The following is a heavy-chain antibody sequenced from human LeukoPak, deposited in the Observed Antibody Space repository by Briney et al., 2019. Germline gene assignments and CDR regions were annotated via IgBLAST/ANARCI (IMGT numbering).Heavy chain of an antibody. J-gene: IGHJ2*01. CDR1: GFTFSSYD. V-gene: IGHV3-13*01. Sequence: PGGTLRLSCAASGFTFSSYDMHWVRQATGKGLEWVSAIGTAGDTYYPGSVKGRFAISRENAKNSLYLQMNSLRAGDTAVYYCARASGDSSGYYYAVGLPHWYFDLWGRGTLVTVSS. CDR3: ARASGDSSGYYYAVGLPHWYFDL. CDR2: IGTAGDT. D-gene: IGHD3-22*01.